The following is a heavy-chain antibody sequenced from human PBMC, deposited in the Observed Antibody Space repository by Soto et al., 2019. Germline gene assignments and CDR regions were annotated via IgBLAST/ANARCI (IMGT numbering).Heavy chain of an antibody. CDR3: ARGGVVPAALHYYYYYYMDV. CDR2: IYYSGRN. CDR1: GGSISRYY. J-gene: IGHJ6*03. D-gene: IGHD2-2*01. Sequence: QVQLQESGPGLVKPSETLSLTCTVSGGSISRYYLSWIRQPPGKGLEWIRYIYYSGRNNYHPSLTSRVNISVATSKNPCSLKLSSVTAADTAVYYCARGGVVPAALHYYYYYYMDVWGKGTTVTVSS. V-gene: IGHV4-59*01.